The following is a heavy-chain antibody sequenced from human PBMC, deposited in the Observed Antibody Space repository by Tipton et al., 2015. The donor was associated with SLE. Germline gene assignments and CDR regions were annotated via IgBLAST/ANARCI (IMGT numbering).Heavy chain of an antibody. CDR2: INPNSGGT. J-gene: IGHJ5*02. CDR3: ARGGIFSSSWNNWFDP. CDR1: GYTFTGYF. V-gene: IGHV1-2*06. D-gene: IGHD6-13*01. Sequence: QSGAEVKKPGASVKVSCKASGYTFTGYFMHWVRQAPGQGLEWMGRINPNSGGTNYAQKFQGRVTMTRDTSISPAYMELSRLRSGDTAVYYCARGGIFSSSWNNWFDPWGQGTLVTVSS.